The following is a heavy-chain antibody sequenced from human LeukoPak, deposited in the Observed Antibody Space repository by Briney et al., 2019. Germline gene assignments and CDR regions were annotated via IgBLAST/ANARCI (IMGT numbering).Heavy chain of an antibody. CDR1: GGSISSYY. V-gene: IGHV4-59*12. J-gene: IGHJ3*02. D-gene: IGHD6-13*01. Sequence: PSETLSLTCTVSGGSISSYYWSWIRQPPGKGLEWIGYIYYSGSTNYNPSLKSRVTISVDTSKNQFSLKLSSVTAADTAVYYCARSQQQLVLGAFDIWGQGTMVTVSS. CDR2: IYYSGST. CDR3: ARSQQQLVLGAFDI.